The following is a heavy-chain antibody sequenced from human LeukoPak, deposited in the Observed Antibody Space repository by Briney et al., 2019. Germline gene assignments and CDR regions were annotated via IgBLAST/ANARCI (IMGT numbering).Heavy chain of an antibody. V-gene: IGHV4-4*09. D-gene: IGHD3-22*01. CDR1: GGSISSYY. J-gene: IGHJ2*01. CDR2: IYTSGNT. Sequence: PSEPLSLTCTVAGGSISSYYWSWIRQPPGGGLEWIGYIYTSGNTNYNPSLKSRVTISVDTSKNQFSLKLSSVTAADTAVYYCARQFRGMYYYDSSGYYHYRSYWYFDLWGRGTLVTVSS. CDR3: ARQFRGMYYYDSSGYYHYRSYWYFDL.